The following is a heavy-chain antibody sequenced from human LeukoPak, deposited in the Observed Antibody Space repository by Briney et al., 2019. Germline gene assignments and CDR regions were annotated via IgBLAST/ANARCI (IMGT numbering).Heavy chain of an antibody. CDR2: IFPDGSDA. V-gene: IGHV5-51*01. Sequence: GESLKISCKGYGNSFLNYWLGWVRQTPGKGLEWMGVIFPDGSDARYNRAFQGQVTIPVDKSVTTTFLQWSSLKASDSGIYFCARQGGAVVDAFDIWGPGTSVTVSS. D-gene: IGHD6-19*01. CDR3: ARQGGAVVDAFDI. CDR1: GNSFLNYW. J-gene: IGHJ3*02.